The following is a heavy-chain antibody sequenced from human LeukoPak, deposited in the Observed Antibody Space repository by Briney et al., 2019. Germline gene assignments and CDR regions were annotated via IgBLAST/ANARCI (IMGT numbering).Heavy chain of an antibody. CDR1: GGSISSSSYY. V-gene: IGHV4-39*07. CDR3: ASAHSSGWSYWYFDL. J-gene: IGHJ2*01. D-gene: IGHD6-19*01. CDR2: IYYSGST. Sequence: PSETLSLTCTVSGGSISSSSYYWGWIRQPPGKGLEWIGSIYYSGSTYYNPSLKSRVTISVDTSKNQFSLKLSSVTAADTAMYYCASAHSSGWSYWYFDLWGRGTLVTVSS.